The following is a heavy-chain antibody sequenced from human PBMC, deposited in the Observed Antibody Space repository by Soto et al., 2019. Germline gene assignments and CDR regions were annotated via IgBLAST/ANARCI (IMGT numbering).Heavy chain of an antibody. J-gene: IGHJ6*02. CDR1: GGSFSGYY. CDR2: INHSGTT. CDR3: ARATQASYYDFWSGYDHARRSLYYYYGMDV. V-gene: IGHV4-34*01. Sequence: SETLSLTCAVYGGSFSGYYWSWIRQPPGKGLEWIGEINHSGTTNYNPSLKSRVTISVDTSKNQFSLKLSSVTAADTAVYYCARATQASYYDFWSGYDHARRSLYYYYGMDVWGQGTTVTVSS. D-gene: IGHD3-3*01.